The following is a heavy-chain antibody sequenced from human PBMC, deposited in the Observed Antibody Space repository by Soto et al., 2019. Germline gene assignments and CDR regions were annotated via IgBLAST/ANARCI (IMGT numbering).Heavy chain of an antibody. J-gene: IGHJ4*02. Sequence: PGGSLRLSCAASGFTVSSNYMTWVRQAPGKGLEWVSGSYSGGRTYYADSVKGRFTISRDSSKNTLYLQMSSLRAEDTAVYFCARGYGAGSYFSDYWGQGTLVTVSS. CDR1: GFTVSSNY. D-gene: IGHD3-10*01. CDR3: ARGYGAGSYFSDY. CDR2: SYSGGRT. V-gene: IGHV3-53*01.